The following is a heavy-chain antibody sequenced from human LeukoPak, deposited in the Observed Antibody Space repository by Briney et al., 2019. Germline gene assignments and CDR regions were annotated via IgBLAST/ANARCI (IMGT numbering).Heavy chain of an antibody. D-gene: IGHD4-17*01. V-gene: IGHV3-48*01. CDR3: AKRGDYGSYWYFNL. J-gene: IGHJ2*01. CDR1: AFTLSNYA. Sequence: GGSLRLSCAGSAFTLSNYAINWVRQAPGKGPEWLSYISSSSSTILYADSVKGRFTISRDNAKNSLYLQMNSLRAEDTAVYYCAKRGDYGSYWYFNLWGRGTLVTVSS. CDR2: ISSSSSTI.